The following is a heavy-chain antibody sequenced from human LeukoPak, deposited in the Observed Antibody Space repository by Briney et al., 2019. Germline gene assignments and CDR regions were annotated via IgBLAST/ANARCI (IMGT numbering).Heavy chain of an antibody. CDR1: GYSFTNYW. CDR3: ARLTTYYSGSGTNYYMDV. V-gene: IGHV5-51*01. CDR2: IYPGDTDT. J-gene: IGHJ6*03. D-gene: IGHD3-10*01. Sequence: GESLKISCKGSGYSFTNYWIGWVRQMPVKGLEWMGIIYPGDTDTTYSPSFQGQVTISVDKSISTAHLQWSSLKASDTAMYYCARLTTYYSGSGTNYYMDVWGKGTTVTVSS.